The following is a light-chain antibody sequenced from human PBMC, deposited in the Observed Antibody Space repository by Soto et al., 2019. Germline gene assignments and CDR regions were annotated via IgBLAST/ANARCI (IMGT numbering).Light chain of an antibody. CDR3: QQRSSWPPRLT. V-gene: IGKV3-11*01. Sequence: EVVLTQSPVTLSLSPGERATISCRASQSVRGYLVWYQQKPGQAPRLLIHDVSSRATGIPARFSGSGSGTDFTLTISSLEPEDFAVYYCQQRSSWPPRLTFGGGTRVEI. J-gene: IGKJ4*01. CDR2: DVS. CDR1: QSVRGY.